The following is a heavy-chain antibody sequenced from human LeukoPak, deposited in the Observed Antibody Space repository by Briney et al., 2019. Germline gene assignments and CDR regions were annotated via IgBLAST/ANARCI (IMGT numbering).Heavy chain of an antibody. CDR3: ARDVGLDY. Sequence: GGSLSPSCAASGLTFSSYAIHWVGQAPGKGLEWVAVIWYDGSNKYYADSVKGRFTISRDNSKNTLYLQMNSLRAEDTAVYYCARDVGLDYWGQGTLVTVSS. D-gene: IGHD2-15*01. J-gene: IGHJ4*02. CDR1: GLTFSSYA. V-gene: IGHV3-33*01. CDR2: IWYDGSNK.